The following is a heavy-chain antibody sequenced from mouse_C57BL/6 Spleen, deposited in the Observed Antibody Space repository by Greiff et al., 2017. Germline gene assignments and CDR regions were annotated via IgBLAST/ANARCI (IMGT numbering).Heavy chain of an antibody. J-gene: IGHJ2*01. CDR2: IYPGSGST. CDR3: ARSGSYYYGSSYPLFDY. Sequence: QVQLQQPGAELVKPGASVKMSCKASGYTFTSYWITWVKQRPGQGLEWIGDIYPGSGSTNYNEKFKSKATLTVDTSSSTACMQLSSLTSEDSAVYYCARSGSYYYGSSYPLFDYWGQGTTLTVSS. V-gene: IGHV1-55*01. CDR1: GYTFTSYW. D-gene: IGHD1-1*01.